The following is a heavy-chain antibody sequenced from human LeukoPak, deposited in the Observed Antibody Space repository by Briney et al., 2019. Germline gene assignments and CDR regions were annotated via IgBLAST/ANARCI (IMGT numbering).Heavy chain of an antibody. CDR3: ARGQSTYYDFWTANLYFDY. V-gene: IGHV4-34*01. Sequence: SETLSLTCAVYGGSFSGYYWSWIRQPPGKGLEWIGEINHSGSTNYNPSLKSRATISVDTSKNQFSLKLSSVTAADTAVYYCARGQSTYYDFWTANLYFDYWGQGTLVTVSS. D-gene: IGHD3-3*01. CDR1: GGSFSGYY. CDR2: INHSGST. J-gene: IGHJ4*02.